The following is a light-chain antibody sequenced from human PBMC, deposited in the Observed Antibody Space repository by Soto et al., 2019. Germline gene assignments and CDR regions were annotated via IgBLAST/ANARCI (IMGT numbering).Light chain of an antibody. V-gene: IGLV2-14*03. Sequence: QSVLTQPASVSGSPGQSITVSCTGTSSDVGGYNYVSWYQQHPGKAPQLMIYDVNDRPSGVSSRFSGSKSGNTASLTISGLQAEDEAAYYCFSYTSSGTFVFGGGTKLTVL. J-gene: IGLJ2*01. CDR3: FSYTSSGTFV. CDR2: DVN. CDR1: SSDVGGYNY.